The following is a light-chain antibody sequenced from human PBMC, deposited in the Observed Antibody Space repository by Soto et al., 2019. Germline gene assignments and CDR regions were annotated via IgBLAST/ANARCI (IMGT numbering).Light chain of an antibody. CDR3: QQRYNWPPYT. J-gene: IGKJ2*01. V-gene: IGKV3-11*01. CDR1: QTVSSY. Sequence: EVVLTQSPATLCLSPGQRATLSCRASQTVSSYLAWYQQKPGQAPRLLIYDATNRATDIPSRFSGSGSGTDFTLTISGLEPEDSSVYYWQQRYNWPPYTFGQGTKVEIK. CDR2: DAT.